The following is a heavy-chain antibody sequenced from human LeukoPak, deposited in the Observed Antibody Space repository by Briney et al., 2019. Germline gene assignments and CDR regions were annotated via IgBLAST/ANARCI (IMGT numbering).Heavy chain of an antibody. CDR1: GFTFSSYA. D-gene: IGHD1-20*01. Sequence: GGSLRLSCAASGFTFSSYAMRWVRQAPGKGLERVSAISGSGGSTYYADSVKGRFTISRDNSKNTLYLQMNSLRDEDTAVYYCAKGDNYKPLYFDNWGQGSLVTVTA. V-gene: IGHV3-23*01. J-gene: IGHJ4*02. CDR3: AKGDNYKPLYFDN. CDR2: ISGSGGST.